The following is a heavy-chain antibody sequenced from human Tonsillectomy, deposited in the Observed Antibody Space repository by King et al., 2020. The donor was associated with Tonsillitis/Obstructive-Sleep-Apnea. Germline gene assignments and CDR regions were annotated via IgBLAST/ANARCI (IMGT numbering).Heavy chain of an antibody. CDR3: ARDSMSHYYDSRGYYTFNY. CDR2: ISAYNGHT. V-gene: IGHV1-18*01. J-gene: IGHJ4*02. Sequence: QLVQSGAEVKKSGASVKVSCKASGYTFPNYGISWVRQAPGQGLEWMGWISAYNGHTNYAQKLQGRLTMTTDTSTSTAYLELRSLRSDDTAVYYCARDSMSHYYDSRGYYTFNYWGQGTLVTVSS. CDR1: GYTFPNYG. D-gene: IGHD3-22*01.